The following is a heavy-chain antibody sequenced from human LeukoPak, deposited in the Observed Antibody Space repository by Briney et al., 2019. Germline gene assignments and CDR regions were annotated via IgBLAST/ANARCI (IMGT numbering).Heavy chain of an antibody. Sequence: GGSLRLSCAVSGFTLSSYTMNWVRQTPGKGLEWVSSISGSGSYIYYADSVKGRFTISKDNADNSLFLQMSSLRAEDTAVYYCARDEGYGDYVDWGQGALVTVSS. CDR3: ARDEGYGDYVD. V-gene: IGHV3-21*01. CDR2: ISGSGSYI. J-gene: IGHJ4*02. D-gene: IGHD4-17*01. CDR1: GFTLSSYT.